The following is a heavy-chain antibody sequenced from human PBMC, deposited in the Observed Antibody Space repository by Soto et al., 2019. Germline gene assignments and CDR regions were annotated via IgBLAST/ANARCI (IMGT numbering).Heavy chain of an antibody. J-gene: IGHJ3*02. CDR3: AGVGASGSYHDAFDI. CDR1: GYTFTSYG. D-gene: IGHD1-26*01. CDR2: ISAYNGNT. Sequence: ASVKVSCKASGYTFTSYGISWVRQAPGQGLEWMGWISAYNGNTNYAQKLQGRVTMTTDTSTSTAYMELRSLRSDDTAVYYCAGVGASGSYHDAFDIWGQGTMVTVSS. V-gene: IGHV1-18*01.